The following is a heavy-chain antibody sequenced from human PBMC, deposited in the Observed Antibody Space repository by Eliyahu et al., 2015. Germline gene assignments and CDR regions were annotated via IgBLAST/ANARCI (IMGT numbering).Heavy chain of an antibody. CDR1: GFPFSXYS. V-gene: IGHV3-21*01. D-gene: IGHD3-3*01. CDR3: ARDTWGSITIFGVVRAQGDY. CDR2: ISSSSSYI. Sequence: VQLVESGGGLVKPGGSLRLSCAASGFPFSXYSXTXVRQAPGKGLEWVSSISSSSSYIYYADSVKGRFTISRDNAKNSLYLQMNSLRAEDTAVYYCARDTWGSITIFGVVRAQGDYWGQGTLVTVSS. J-gene: IGHJ4*02.